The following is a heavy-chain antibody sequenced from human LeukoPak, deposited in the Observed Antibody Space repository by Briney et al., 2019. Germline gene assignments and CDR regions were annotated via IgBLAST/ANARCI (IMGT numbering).Heavy chain of an antibody. J-gene: IGHJ4*02. D-gene: IGHD2-15*01. CDR2: IKQDGSAK. CDR3: ARAQVVVVAATRY. CDR1: GFTFSSYW. V-gene: IGHV3-7*01. Sequence: PGGSLRLSCAASGFTFSSYWMSWVRQAPGKGLEWVANIKQDGSAKYYADSVKGRFTISRDNAKNSLYLQMNSLRAEDTAVYYCARAQVVVVAATRYWGQGTLVTVSS.